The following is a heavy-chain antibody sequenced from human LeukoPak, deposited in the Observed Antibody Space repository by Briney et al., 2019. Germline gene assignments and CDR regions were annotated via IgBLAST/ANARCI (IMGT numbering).Heavy chain of an antibody. CDR3: ARGGSFWDY. CDR1: GGSFSGYY. CDR2: INHSGST. D-gene: IGHD1-26*01. Sequence: TSETLSLTCAVYGGSFSGYYWSWIRQPPGKGLEWIGEINHSGSTNYNPSLKSRVTISVDTSKNQFSLKLSSVTAADTAVCYCARGGSFWDYWGQGTLVTVSS. J-gene: IGHJ4*02. V-gene: IGHV4-34*01.